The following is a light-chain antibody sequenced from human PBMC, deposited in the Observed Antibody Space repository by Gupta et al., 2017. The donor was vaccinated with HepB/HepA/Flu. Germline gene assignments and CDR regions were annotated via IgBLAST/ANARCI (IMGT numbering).Light chain of an antibody. J-gene: IGKJ2*01. CDR2: AAS. CDR1: QILSGY. CDR3: QQSYSASRT. Sequence: DIPVTQSPSSLSASVGDTVIITCRASQILSGYLNWYQQKPGKAPTLLIDAASKLWSGVPLRFSGSGSETDYTLTISGLQPEDFETYDCQQSYSASRTFGQGTKLEI. V-gene: IGKV1-39*01.